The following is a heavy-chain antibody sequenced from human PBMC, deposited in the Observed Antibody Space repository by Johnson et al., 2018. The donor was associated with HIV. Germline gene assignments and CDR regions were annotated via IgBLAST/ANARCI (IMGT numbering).Heavy chain of an antibody. CDR1: GFIFSTYG. V-gene: IGHV3-9*01. J-gene: IGHJ3*02. CDR3: ARALADGWFSYDVFDI. Sequence: VQLVESGGGVVQPGGSLRLSCAASGFIFSTYGVHWVRQAPGKGLEWVSGISWNSGSMAYADSVKGRFTISRDNAKNSVDLQMNSLRAEDTAVYYCARALADGWFSYDVFDIWGQGTMVTDSS. CDR2: ISWNSGSM. D-gene: IGHD3-10*01.